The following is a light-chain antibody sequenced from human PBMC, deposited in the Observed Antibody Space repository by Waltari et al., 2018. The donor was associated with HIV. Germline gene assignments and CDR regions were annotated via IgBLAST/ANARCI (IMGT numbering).Light chain of an antibody. J-gene: IGLJ3*02. V-gene: IGLV2-8*01. CDR3: SSYAGSNNWV. CDR2: EVS. Sequence: QSALTQPPSASGSPGQSVTISCTGTSSDAGGYNYVSWYQPHPGKAPKLMIYEVSKRPSGVPDRFSGSKSGNTASLTVSGLQAEDEADYYCSSYAGSNNWVFGGGTKLIVL. CDR1: SSDAGGYNY.